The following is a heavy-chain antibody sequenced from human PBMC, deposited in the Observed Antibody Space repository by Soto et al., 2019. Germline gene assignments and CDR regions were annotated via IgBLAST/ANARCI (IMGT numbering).Heavy chain of an antibody. CDR3: ARPALPRRSYYDFWSGYGGPSGY. J-gene: IGHJ4*02. Sequence: PGESLKISCKGSGYSFTSYWIGWVRQMPGKGLEWMGIIYPGDSDTRYSPSFQGQVTISADKSISTAYLQWSSLKASDTAMYYRARPALPRRSYYDFWSGYGGPSGYWGQGTLVTVSS. V-gene: IGHV5-51*01. CDR2: IYPGDSDT. CDR1: GYSFTSYW. D-gene: IGHD3-3*01.